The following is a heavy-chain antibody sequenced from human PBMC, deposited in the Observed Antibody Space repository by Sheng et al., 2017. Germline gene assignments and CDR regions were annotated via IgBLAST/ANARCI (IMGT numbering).Heavy chain of an antibody. V-gene: IGHV3-7*03. CDR2: IKQDESEK. D-gene: IGHD6-13*01. Sequence: EVRLVESGGGLVQPGGSLRLSCAATGFTFRSYWMTWVRQAPGKGLEWVANIKQDESEKYYVDSVKGRFTISRDNANNSLHLQMNSLRADDTAIYYCARAWAQVGTAVPPLDHWGQGT. J-gene: IGHJ4*02. CDR3: ARAWAQVGTAVPPLDH. CDR1: GFTFRSYW.